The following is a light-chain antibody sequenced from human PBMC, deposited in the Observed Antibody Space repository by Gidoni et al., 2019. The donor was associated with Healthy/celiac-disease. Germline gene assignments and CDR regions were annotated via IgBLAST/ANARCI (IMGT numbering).Light chain of an antibody. V-gene: IGKV1-5*03. CDR2: KAS. CDR3: QQYNSYSGT. CDR1: QSISSW. J-gene: IGKJ1*01. Sequence: DIQMTQSPSTLSASVGDRVTITCRASQSISSWLAWYQQKPGKAPKLLIYKASSLESGVPSRFRGRGSGTEFTLTISSLQPDDFAPYYCQQYNSYSGTFXXXTKVEIK.